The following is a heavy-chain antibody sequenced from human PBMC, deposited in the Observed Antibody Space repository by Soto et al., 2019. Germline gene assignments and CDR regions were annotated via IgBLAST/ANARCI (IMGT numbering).Heavy chain of an antibody. Sequence: TSETLSLTCTVSGGSVSSGSYYWSWIRQPPGKGLECVGYIYYSGSTNYNPSLKSRVTISVDTSKNQFSLKLSSVTAADTAVYYCARGMTTVTTFDYWGQGTLVTVSS. CDR3: ARGMTTVTTFDY. CDR2: IYYSGST. V-gene: IGHV4-61*01. J-gene: IGHJ4*02. D-gene: IGHD4-4*01. CDR1: GGSVSSGSYY.